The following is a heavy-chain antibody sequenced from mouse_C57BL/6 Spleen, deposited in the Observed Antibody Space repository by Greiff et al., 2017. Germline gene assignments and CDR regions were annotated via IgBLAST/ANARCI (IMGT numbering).Heavy chain of an antibody. D-gene: IGHD1-1*01. V-gene: IGHV8-8*01. CDR3: ARIDQRYYYGSSRFAY. Sequence: QVTLKVSGPGILQPSQTLSLTCSFSGFSLSTFGMGVGWIRQPSGKGLEWLAHIWWDDDKYYNPALKSRLTISKDTSKNQVFLKIANVDTADTATYYCARIDQRYYYGSSRFAYWGQGTLVTVSA. CDR1: GFSLSTFGMG. CDR2: IWWDDDK. J-gene: IGHJ3*01.